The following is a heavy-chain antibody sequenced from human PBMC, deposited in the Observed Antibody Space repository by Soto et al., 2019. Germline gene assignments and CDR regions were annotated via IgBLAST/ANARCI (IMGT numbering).Heavy chain of an antibody. CDR3: ALIAAAFWFDP. Sequence: GASVKVSCKASGYTFTSYYMHWVRQAPGQGLEWMGIINPSGGSTSYAQKFQGRVTMTRDTSTSTVYMELSSLRSEDTAVYYCALIAAAFWFDPSGQGTLVTVSS. CDR2: INPSGGST. CDR1: GYTFTSYY. V-gene: IGHV1-46*03. J-gene: IGHJ5*02. D-gene: IGHD6-13*01.